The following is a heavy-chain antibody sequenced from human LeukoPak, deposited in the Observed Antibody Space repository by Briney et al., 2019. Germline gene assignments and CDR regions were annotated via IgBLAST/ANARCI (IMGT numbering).Heavy chain of an antibody. J-gene: IGHJ4*02. Sequence: PGGSLRLSCAASGFTFDDYAMHWVRQAPGKGLEWVAGIHWNIDIIDYAGSEKGRFTISRDNAKNSLYLQMTSLRAEDTALYYCAKGGEEWLKWFDYWGQGTLVTVSS. V-gene: IGHV3-9*01. CDR3: AKGGEEWLKWFDY. CDR2: IHWNIDII. CDR1: GFTFDDYA. D-gene: IGHD6-19*01.